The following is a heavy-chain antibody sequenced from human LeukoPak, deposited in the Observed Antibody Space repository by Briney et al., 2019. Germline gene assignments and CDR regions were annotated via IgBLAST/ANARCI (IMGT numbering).Heavy chain of an antibody. CDR2: ISPGDSDT. CDR3: ARRYSGSEIFDY. CDR1: GSSFSNYW. V-gene: IGHV5-51*01. Sequence: GGSLQISSEGAGSSFSNYWSGRGRPLPGKGLEWLGIISPGDSDTTYSPSFQGQVTISADKSTSTAYLRWSSLKASDTAMYYCARRYSGSEIFDYWGQGTLVTVSS. D-gene: IGHD1-26*01. J-gene: IGHJ4*02.